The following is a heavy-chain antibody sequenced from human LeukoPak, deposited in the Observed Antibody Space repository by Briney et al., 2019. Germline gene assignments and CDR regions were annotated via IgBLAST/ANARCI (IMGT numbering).Heavy chain of an antibody. V-gene: IGHV4-34*01. D-gene: IGHD2-2*02. CDR2: INHSGST. CDR1: GGSFSGYY. Sequence: SETLSLTCAVYGGSFSGYYWSWIRQPPGKGLEWNGEINHSGSTNYNPSLKSRVTISVDTSKNQFSLKLSSVTAADTAVYYCARVRAYCSSTSCYRLAFDIWGQGTMVTVSS. J-gene: IGHJ3*02. CDR3: ARVRAYCSSTSCYRLAFDI.